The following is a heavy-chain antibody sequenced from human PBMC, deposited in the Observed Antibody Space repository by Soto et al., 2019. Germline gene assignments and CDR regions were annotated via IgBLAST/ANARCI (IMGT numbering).Heavy chain of an antibody. CDR3: ASGYYYDSSGLWS. CDR1: GFTVSSNY. V-gene: IGHV3-53*01. Sequence: PGGSLRLSCAASGFTVSSNYMSWVRQAPGKGLEWVSVIYSGGSTYYADSVKGRFTISRDNSKNTLYLQMNSLRAEDTAVYYCASGYYYDSSGLWSWGQGTLVTVS. CDR2: IYSGGST. D-gene: IGHD3-22*01. J-gene: IGHJ5*02.